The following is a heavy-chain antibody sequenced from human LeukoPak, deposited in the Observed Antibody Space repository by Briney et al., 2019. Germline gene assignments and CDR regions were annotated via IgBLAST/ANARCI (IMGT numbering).Heavy chain of an antibody. CDR3: ARDRWGLVALFDY. J-gene: IGHJ4*02. CDR2: IYSDGSST. D-gene: IGHD2-15*01. CDR1: GFTFSNYW. Sequence: PGGSLRLSCAASGFTFSNYWMHWVRQAPGKGLVWVSRIYSDGSSTSYADSVKGRFTISGDNAKNTLYLQMNSLRAEDTAVYYCARDRWGLVALFDYLGQGTLVTVSS. V-gene: IGHV3-74*01.